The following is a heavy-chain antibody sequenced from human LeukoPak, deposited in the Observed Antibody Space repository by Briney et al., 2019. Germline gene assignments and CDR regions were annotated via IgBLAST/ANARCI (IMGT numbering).Heavy chain of an antibody. CDR2: IYYSGRT. Sequence: PSETPSLTCSVSGDSVSRSDSYWDWIRQPPGKGLEWIGTIYYSGRTYYSPSLKSRVTMSVDPSNNQFSLNLRSVTAADTAVYYCARRRYYDGSGYLEWGQGTLLSVSP. J-gene: IGHJ1*01. CDR3: ARRRYYDGSGYLE. D-gene: IGHD3-22*01. CDR1: GDSVSRSDSY. V-gene: IGHV4-39*01.